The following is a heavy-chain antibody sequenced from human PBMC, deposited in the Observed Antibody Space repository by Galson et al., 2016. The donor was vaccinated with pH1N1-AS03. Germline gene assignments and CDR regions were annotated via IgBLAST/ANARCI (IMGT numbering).Heavy chain of an antibody. V-gene: IGHV3-23*01. CDR1: GFTFSNVW. CDR3: AKGGSYGSPQFFDY. Sequence: SLRLSCAASGFTFSNVWLTWVRQAPGKGLEWVAIVSDSGGATFYADSVKGRFTISRDNYKNTLYLQMNSLRAEDTAVYYCAKGGSYGSPQFFDYWGQGTLVTVSS. J-gene: IGHJ4*02. CDR2: VSDSGGAT. D-gene: IGHD5-18*01.